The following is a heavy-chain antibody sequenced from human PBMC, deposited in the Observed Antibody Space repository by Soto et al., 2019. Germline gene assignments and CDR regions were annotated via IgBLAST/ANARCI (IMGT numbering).Heavy chain of an antibody. V-gene: IGHV3-23*01. CDR2: ISETGDGT. D-gene: IGHD6-13*01. J-gene: IGHJ4*02. CDR3: AKEGSSRRFDFDY. Sequence: GGSLGLSCTASGFTFSSCAMSWVRQAPGKGLEWVSGISETGDGTYYADTVEGRFTISRDNFKNTLYLEMNSLRADDTAVYYCAKEGSSRRFDFDYWGQGILVTVSS. CDR1: GFTFSSCA.